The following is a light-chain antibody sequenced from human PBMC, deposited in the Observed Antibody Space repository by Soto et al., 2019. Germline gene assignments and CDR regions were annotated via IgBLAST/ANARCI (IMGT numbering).Light chain of an antibody. CDR1: SSNIGSET. CDR3: AAWDASLNGYV. J-gene: IGLJ1*01. CDR2: NSY. V-gene: IGLV1-44*01. Sequence: QSVLTQPPSASGTPGQRVTISCSGSSSNIGSETVNWYQQLPGTVPKLLIYNSYQRPSGVPDRFSGPKSGTSASLAISGLQSEDEADYYCAAWDASLNGYVFGAGTKVTVL.